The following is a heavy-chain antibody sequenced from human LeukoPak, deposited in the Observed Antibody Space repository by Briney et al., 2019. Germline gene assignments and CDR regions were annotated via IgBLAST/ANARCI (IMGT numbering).Heavy chain of an antibody. J-gene: IGHJ3*02. CDR3: ARSDGYGLVGI. CDR1: GGSISSYY. Sequence: SETLSLTCTVSGGSISSYYWGWIRQPPGKTLEWIGSIYSSGSTYYNPSLKSRVIILIDTAKNHFSLNLGSVTAADTAVYYCARSDGYGLVGIWGQGTMVTVSS. V-gene: IGHV4-39*07. CDR2: IYSSGST. D-gene: IGHD3-10*01.